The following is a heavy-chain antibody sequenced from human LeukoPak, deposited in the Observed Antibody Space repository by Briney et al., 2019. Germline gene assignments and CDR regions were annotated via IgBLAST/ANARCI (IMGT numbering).Heavy chain of an antibody. CDR3: ATSTRKRYSYGYGHAFDI. Sequence: GASVKVSCKVSGYTLTELSMHWVRQAPGKGLEWMGGFDPEDGETIYAQKFQGRVTMTEDTSTDTAYMELSSLRSEDTAVYYCATSTRKRYSYGYGHAFDIWGQGTMVTVSS. D-gene: IGHD5-18*01. CDR1: GYTLTELS. J-gene: IGHJ3*02. CDR2: FDPEDGET. V-gene: IGHV1-24*01.